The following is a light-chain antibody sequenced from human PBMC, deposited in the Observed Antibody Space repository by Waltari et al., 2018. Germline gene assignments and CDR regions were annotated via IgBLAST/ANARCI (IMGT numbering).Light chain of an antibody. CDR3: AAWDDSLNGQV. CDR2: SND. V-gene: IGLV1-44*01. CDR1: RSHVGRGP. Sequence: QSVLTQPPSVSGPPGQRVTISCSGSRSHVGRGPVNWYQQLPGTAPKLLIYSNDQRPSGVPERFSGSKSGTSASLAISGLQSDDEAHYHCAAWDDSLNGQVFGGGTKLTVL. J-gene: IGLJ3*02.